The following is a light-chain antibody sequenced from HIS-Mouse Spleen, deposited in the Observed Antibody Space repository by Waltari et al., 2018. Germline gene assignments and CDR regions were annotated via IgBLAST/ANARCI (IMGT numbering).Light chain of an antibody. CDR2: EES. V-gene: IGLV3-10*01. CDR3: YSTDSSGNHRV. CDR1: ALPKKY. J-gene: IGLJ2*01. Sequence: SYELTQPPSVSVSPGQTARITCSGDALPKKYAYWYQQKSGQAPVLVIYEESKRPSGIPGGFSGSSSGTMATWTISGAQVEDEADYYCYSTDSSGNHRVFGGGTKLTVL.